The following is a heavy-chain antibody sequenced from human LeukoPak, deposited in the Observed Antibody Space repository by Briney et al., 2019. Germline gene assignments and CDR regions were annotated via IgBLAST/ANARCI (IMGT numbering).Heavy chain of an antibody. CDR2: IYYSDT. CDR1: GASVSSGGYY. V-gene: IGHV4-31*03. Sequence: SETLSLTCTVSGASVSSGGYYWSWIRQHPGKGLEWIGYIYYSDTYDNPSLKSRVTIPVDTSKNQFSLNLSSVTAADTAVYYCARGVLTGYYGDFDYWGQGTLVTVSS. J-gene: IGHJ4*02. D-gene: IGHD3-9*01. CDR3: ARGVLTGYYGDFDY.